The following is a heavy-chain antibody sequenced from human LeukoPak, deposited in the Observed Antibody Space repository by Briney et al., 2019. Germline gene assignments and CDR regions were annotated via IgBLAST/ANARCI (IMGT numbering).Heavy chain of an antibody. D-gene: IGHD3-9*01. CDR2: INPGDSDT. CDR1: GYYLPSYL. CDR3: ARPGILTGRGFAFDI. Sequence: ESPKVSRQGPGYYLPSYLLGWVRQMPGKGLEWMWLINPGDSDTRYSPSFQGHVTISVDRSIGTAYLQWSRLKASDTAMHYCARPGILTGRGFAFDIWGEGTLVTVSS. J-gene: IGHJ3*02. V-gene: IGHV5-51*01.